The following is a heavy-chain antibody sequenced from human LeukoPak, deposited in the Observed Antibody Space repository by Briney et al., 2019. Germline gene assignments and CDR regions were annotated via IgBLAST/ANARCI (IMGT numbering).Heavy chain of an antibody. CDR2: INPNSGGT. CDR3: AISYGDYVQSFDY. D-gene: IGHD4-17*01. Sequence: ASVKVSCKASGYTFTGYYMHWVRQAPGQGLEWMGWINPNSGGTNYAQKFQGWVTMTRDTSISTAYMELSRLRSDDTAVYYCAISYGDYVQSFDYWGQGTLVTASS. CDR1: GYTFTGYY. J-gene: IGHJ4*02. V-gene: IGHV1-2*04.